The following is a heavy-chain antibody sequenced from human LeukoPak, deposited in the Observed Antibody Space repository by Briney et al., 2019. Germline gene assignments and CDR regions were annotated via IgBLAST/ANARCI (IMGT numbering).Heavy chain of an antibody. CDR2: IYPGASDT. J-gene: IGHJ4*02. D-gene: IGHD3-10*01. CDR1: GYSFTSYW. CDR3: ARQQYYGTGSPDDY. Sequence: GESLKISCKGSGYSFTSYWIAWVREMGGKGLEWMGIIYPGASDTKYSPSFECQSTISADKSISTVYLPWSSLRASDTAMYYCARQQYYGTGSPDDYWGQGTLVTVSS. V-gene: IGHV5-51*01.